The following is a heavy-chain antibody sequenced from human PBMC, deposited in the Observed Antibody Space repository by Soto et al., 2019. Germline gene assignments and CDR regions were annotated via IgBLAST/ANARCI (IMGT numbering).Heavy chain of an antibody. CDR1: GGSFSGYY. CDR2: INHSGST. D-gene: IGHD2-2*01. CDR3: ARHFPGPRVEYQLPRPYYYYYGMDV. V-gene: IGHV4-34*01. Sequence: TSETLSLTCAVYGGSFSGYYWSWIRQPPGKGLEWIGEINHSGSTNYNPSLKSRVTISVDTTKNQFSLKLSSVTAADTAVYYCARHFPGPRVEYQLPRPYYYYYGMDVWGQGTTVTVSS. J-gene: IGHJ6*02.